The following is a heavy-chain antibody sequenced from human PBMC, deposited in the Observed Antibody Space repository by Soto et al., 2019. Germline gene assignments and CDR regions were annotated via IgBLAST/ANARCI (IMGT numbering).Heavy chain of an antibody. J-gene: IGHJ4*02. CDR2: ISAFNGDT. D-gene: IGHD1-26*01. V-gene: IGHV1-18*01. CDR3: ATGATGDY. Sequence: QVQLVQSGAEVKKPGASVKVSCKASGYTFTSYGISWVRQAPGQGLEWMGWISAFNGDTNYAQRLQDRVTMSTDTSTRTAYMELRSLRPDDTAVFYCATGATGDYWGQGTLVTVSS. CDR1: GYTFTSYG.